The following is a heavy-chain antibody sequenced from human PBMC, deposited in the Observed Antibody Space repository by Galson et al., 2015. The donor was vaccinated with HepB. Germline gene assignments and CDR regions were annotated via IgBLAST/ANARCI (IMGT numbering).Heavy chain of an antibody. CDR1: GFTFSSYA. V-gene: IGHV3-30*04. Sequence: SLRLSCAASGFTFSSYAMHWVRQAPGKGLEWVAVISYDGSNKYYADSVKGRFTISRDNSKNTLFLQMNSLRAENTAVYYCARDDGVRVAGYSSGWEIDYWGQGTLVTVSS. D-gene: IGHD6-19*01. J-gene: IGHJ4*02. CDR3: ARDDGVRVAGYSSGWEIDY. CDR2: ISYDGSNK.